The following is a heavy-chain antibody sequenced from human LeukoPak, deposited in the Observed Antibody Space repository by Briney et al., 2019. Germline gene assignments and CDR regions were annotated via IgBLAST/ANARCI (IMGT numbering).Heavy chain of an antibody. D-gene: IGHD3-3*01. CDR1: GFTFSSYG. CDR2: ISYDGSNK. J-gene: IGHJ6*02. V-gene: IGHV3-30*18. CDR3: AKVQSGDFYGMDV. Sequence: GGSLRLSCAASGFTFSSYGMHWVRQAPGKGLEWVAVISYDGSNKYYADSVKGRFTISRDNSKNTLYLQMNSLRAEDTAVYYCAKVQSGDFYGMDVWGQGTTVTVSS.